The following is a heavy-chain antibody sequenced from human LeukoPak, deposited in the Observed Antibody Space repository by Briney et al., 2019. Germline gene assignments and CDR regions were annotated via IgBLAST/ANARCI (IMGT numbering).Heavy chain of an antibody. D-gene: IGHD2-15*01. Sequence: ASVKVSCKASGYTFIAYYIHWVRQAPGQGLEWMGWISAYNGNTNYAQKLQGRVTMTTDTSTSTAYMELRSLRSDDTAVYYCARMLCSGGSCYLVPPLFDYWGQGTLVTVSS. CDR2: ISAYNGNT. CDR3: ARMLCSGGSCYLVPPLFDY. J-gene: IGHJ4*02. V-gene: IGHV1-18*04. CDR1: GYTFIAYY.